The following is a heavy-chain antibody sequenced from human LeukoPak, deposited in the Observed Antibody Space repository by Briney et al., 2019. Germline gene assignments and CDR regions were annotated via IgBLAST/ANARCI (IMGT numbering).Heavy chain of an antibody. J-gene: IGHJ4*02. CDR2: MNPNSGNT. V-gene: IGHV1-8*03. Sequence: VASVKVSCKASGCTFTSYDINWVRQATGQGLEWMGWMNPNSGNTGYAQKFQGRVTITRNTSISTAYMELSSLRSEDTAVYYCARMYSSGWYWTGDYWGQGTLVTVSS. D-gene: IGHD6-19*01. CDR1: GCTFTSYD. CDR3: ARMYSSGWYWTGDY.